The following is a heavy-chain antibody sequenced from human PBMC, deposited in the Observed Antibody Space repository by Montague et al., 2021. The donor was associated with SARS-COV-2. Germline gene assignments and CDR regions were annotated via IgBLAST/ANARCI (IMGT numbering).Heavy chain of an antibody. J-gene: IGHJ6*02. CDR3: ARGPSDTYYYNGMDV. CDR1: GFSLSTSGMC. Sequence: PALVKPTQTLTLTRTFSGFSLSTSGMCMTWIRQSPGKALEWLARIDWDGDKYYNTSLKSRLTISKDTSKNLVVLTMTNMDPVDTATYYCARGPSDTYYYNGMDVWGRGTTVTVSS. CDR2: IDWDGDK. V-gene: IGHV2-70*11.